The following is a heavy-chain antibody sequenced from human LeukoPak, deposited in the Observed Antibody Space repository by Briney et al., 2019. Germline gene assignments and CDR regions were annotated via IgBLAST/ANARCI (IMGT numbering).Heavy chain of an antibody. D-gene: IGHD2-15*01. CDR3: ARTVAVVAATGGYYYGMDV. CDR2: IYYSGST. Sequence: SETLSLTCTVSGGSISSSSYYWGWIRQPPGKGLEWIGYIYYSGSTNYNPSLKSRVTISVDTSKNQFSLKLSSVTAADTAVYYCARTVAVVAATGGYYYGMDVWGQGTTVTVSS. CDR1: GGSISSSSYY. J-gene: IGHJ6*02. V-gene: IGHV4-61*05.